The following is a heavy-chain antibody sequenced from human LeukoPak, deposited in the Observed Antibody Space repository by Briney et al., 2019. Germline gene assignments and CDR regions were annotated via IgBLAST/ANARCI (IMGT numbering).Heavy chain of an antibody. V-gene: IGHV1-18*01. CDR2: IGAYNGNT. Sequence: ASVKVSCKASGYTFTSYGISWVRQAPGQGLEWMGWIGAYNGNTNYAQKLQGRVTMTTDTSTSTAYMELRSLRSDDTAVYYCAREEYQLLFPGGNWFDPWGQGTLVTVSS. CDR1: GYTFTSYG. CDR3: AREEYQLLFPGGNWFDP. J-gene: IGHJ5*02. D-gene: IGHD2-2*01.